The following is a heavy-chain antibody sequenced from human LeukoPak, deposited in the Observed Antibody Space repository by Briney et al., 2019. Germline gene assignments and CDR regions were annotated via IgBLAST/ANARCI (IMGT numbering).Heavy chain of an antibody. Sequence: GGSLRLSCSASGFIFSPYAMHWVRQAPGKGLEYVSSISSEGKTTYYADSVKGRFTISRDNSRNTLYLQMSSLRPEDTAVYYCVKDRWVDHWGQGTLVTVSS. D-gene: IGHD6-13*01. CDR2: ISSEGKTT. J-gene: IGHJ4*02. CDR1: GFIFSPYA. V-gene: IGHV3-64D*06. CDR3: VKDRWVDH.